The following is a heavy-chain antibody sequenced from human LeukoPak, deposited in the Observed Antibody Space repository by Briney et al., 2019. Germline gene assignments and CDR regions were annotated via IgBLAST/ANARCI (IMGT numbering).Heavy chain of an antibody. D-gene: IGHD2-2*01. CDR3: ARVQATPRSVVVPISPGAFDI. CDR2: IYHSGST. V-gene: IGHV4-30-2*01. Sequence: SETLSLTCAVSGGSISSGGYSWSWIRQPPGKGLEWIGYIYHSGSTYYNPSLKSRVTISIDTSKNQFSLKLSSVTAADTAVYYCARVQATPRSVVVPISPGAFDIWGQGTMVTVSS. CDR1: GGSISSGGYS. J-gene: IGHJ3*02.